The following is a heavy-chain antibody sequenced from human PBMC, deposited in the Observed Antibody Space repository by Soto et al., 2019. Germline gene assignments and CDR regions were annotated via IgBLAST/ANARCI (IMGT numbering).Heavy chain of an antibody. D-gene: IGHD2-2*01. CDR1: GYTFTGYY. V-gene: IGHV1-2*02. J-gene: IGHJ6*02. CDR3: ARDPYCSSTSCYSGTWYYGMDV. Sequence: ASVKVSCKASGYTFTGYYMHWVRQAPGQGLEWMGWINPNSGGTNYAQKFQGRVTMTRDTSISTAYMELSRLRSDDKAVYYCARDPYCSSTSCYSGTWYYGMDVWGQGTTVTVSS. CDR2: INPNSGGT.